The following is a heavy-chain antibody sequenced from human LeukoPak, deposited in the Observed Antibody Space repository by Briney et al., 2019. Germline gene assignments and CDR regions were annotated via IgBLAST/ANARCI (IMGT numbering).Heavy chain of an antibody. CDR3: ARPYCNSRSCHDYFDY. D-gene: IGHD2-15*01. CDR2: INPITGGT. V-gene: IGHV1-2*02. CDR1: GYTFTGYY. J-gene: IGHJ4*02. Sequence: ASVKVSCKASGYTFTGYYLHWVRQAPGQGLEWMGWINPITGGTKYAQRSQGRVTMTRDTSISTVYMELSRLRSDDTAVYYCARPYCNSRSCHDYFDYWGQGTLVTVSS.